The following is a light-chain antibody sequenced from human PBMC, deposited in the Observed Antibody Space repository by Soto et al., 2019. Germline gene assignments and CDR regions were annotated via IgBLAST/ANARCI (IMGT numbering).Light chain of an antibody. CDR3: ASYANSVTLERV. CDR2: DVS. CDR1: SSDVGAYNY. J-gene: IGLJ2*01. V-gene: IGLV2-14*03. Sequence: QSALTQPASVSGSPGQSITISCTGASSDVGAYNYISWYQQHPGKAPELIIYDVSNRPSGVSNRFSGSKSGNTASLTISGLQAEDEADYYCASYANSVTLERVFGGGTNLTVL.